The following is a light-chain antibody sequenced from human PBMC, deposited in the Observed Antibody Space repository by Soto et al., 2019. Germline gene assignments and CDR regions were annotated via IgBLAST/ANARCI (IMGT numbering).Light chain of an antibody. CDR3: QTWGTGIRV. CDR2: LYGDGSH. CDR1: SGHSTYD. Sequence: QLVLTQSPSASASLGASVKLTCTLSSGHSTYDIAWHQQLPGKGPRYLMKLYGDGSHTKGDGVPDRFSGSSSGAERYLIISGVQSEDEADYYCQTWGTGIRVFGGGTKLTVL. J-gene: IGLJ2*01. V-gene: IGLV4-69*02.